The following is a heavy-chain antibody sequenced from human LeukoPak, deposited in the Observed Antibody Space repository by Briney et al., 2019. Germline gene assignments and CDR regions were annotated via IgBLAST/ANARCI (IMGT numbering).Heavy chain of an antibody. CDR1: GFTVSSNS. J-gene: IGHJ3*02. D-gene: IGHD1-1*01. CDR3: AKDILAIERSDAFDI. V-gene: IGHV3-53*01. Sequence: GGSLRLSCTVSGFTVSSNSMSWVRQAPGKGLEWVSFIYSDNIHYSDSVKGRFTISRDNSKSTLYLQMNSLRAEDTAVYYCAKDILAIERSDAFDIWGQGTMVTVSS. CDR2: IYSDNI.